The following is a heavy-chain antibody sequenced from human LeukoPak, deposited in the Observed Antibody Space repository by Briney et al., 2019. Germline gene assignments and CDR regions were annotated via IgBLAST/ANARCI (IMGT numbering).Heavy chain of an antibody. CDR3: AKPAERWRQSLDY. CDR2: ISSSGGTT. J-gene: IGHJ4*02. CDR1: GLTFSSQA. Sequence: GGSLRLSCAASGLTFSSQAMHWVRQTPGKGLEWVSGISSSGGTTYYADSVKGRFTISTDKSKDTVYLQMNSLRAEDTAVYYCAKPAERWRQSLDYWGQGTLVTVSS. V-gene: IGHV3-23*01. D-gene: IGHD5-24*01.